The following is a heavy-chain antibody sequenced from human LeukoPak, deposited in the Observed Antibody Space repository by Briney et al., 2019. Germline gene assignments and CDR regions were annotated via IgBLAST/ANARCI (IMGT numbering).Heavy chain of an antibody. J-gene: IGHJ4*02. CDR2: ISAYNGNT. CDR3: ARDSRVNQFDY. Sequence: ASVKASCKASGYTFTSYGISWVRQAPGQGLEWMGWISAYNGNTNYAQKLQGRVTMTIDTSTSTAYMELRSLRSDDTAVYYCARDSRVNQFDYWGQGTLVTVSS. D-gene: IGHD4-23*01. V-gene: IGHV1-18*01. CDR1: GYTFTSYG.